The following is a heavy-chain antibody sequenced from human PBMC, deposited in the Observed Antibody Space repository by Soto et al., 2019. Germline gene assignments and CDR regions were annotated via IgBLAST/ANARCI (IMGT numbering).Heavy chain of an antibody. J-gene: IGHJ6*02. CDR1: GGTFSIYS. Sequence: ASVKVSCKASGGTFSIYSISWVRQAPGQGLEWMGGIIPIFGTANYAQKFQGRVTITADESTSTAYMELSSLRSEDTAVYYCAGGDSGSSYGNYYYYGMDVWGQGTTVTVSS. CDR3: AGGDSGSSYGNYYYYGMDV. CDR2: IIPIFGTA. V-gene: IGHV1-69*13. D-gene: IGHD1-26*01.